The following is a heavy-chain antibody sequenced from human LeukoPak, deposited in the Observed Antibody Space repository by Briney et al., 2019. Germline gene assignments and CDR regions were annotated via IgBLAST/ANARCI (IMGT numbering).Heavy chain of an antibody. Sequence: SETLSLTCAVYGGSFSGYYWGWIRQPPGKGLEWTGSIDHSGSTYYNPSLKSRITISVDTSKNQFSLKLSSVTAADTAVYYCARDSALAQAVMFDYWGQGTLVTVSS. D-gene: IGHD6-19*01. V-gene: IGHV4-38-2*02. CDR2: IDHSGST. CDR3: ARDSALAQAVMFDY. J-gene: IGHJ4*02. CDR1: GGSFSGYY.